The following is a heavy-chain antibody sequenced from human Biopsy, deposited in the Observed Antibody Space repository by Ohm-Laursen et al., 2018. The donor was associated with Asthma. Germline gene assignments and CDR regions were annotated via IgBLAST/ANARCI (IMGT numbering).Heavy chain of an antibody. CDR2: VYYTGNT. CDR1: GASVSTPNY. J-gene: IGHJ3*02. CDR3: ARQKLVAAEGPFEM. Sequence: SDTLSLTCSVSGASVSTPNYWAWIRQPPGKRLEWVGSVYYTGNTYYNQSLKSRLSLSVDTSKNQFSLQLRSVTAADTAVYYCARQKLVAAEGPFEMWGQGTMVIVSS. D-gene: IGHD1-26*01. V-gene: IGHV4-39*01.